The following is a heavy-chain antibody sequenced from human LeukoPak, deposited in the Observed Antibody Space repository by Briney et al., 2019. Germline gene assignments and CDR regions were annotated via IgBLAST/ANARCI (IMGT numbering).Heavy chain of an antibody. CDR3: ARSATYDYDTSLDY. Sequence: SETLSLTCSVFGGSMSGYYWSWIRQPPGKGLEWIGYIFYTGNNDYNPSLKSRVSMSMDTSKNQFSLKLRSMTAADAAVYYCARSATYDYDTSLDYWGQGILVTVSS. V-gene: IGHV4-59*01. CDR1: GGSMSGYY. J-gene: IGHJ4*02. CDR2: IFYTGNN. D-gene: IGHD3-22*01.